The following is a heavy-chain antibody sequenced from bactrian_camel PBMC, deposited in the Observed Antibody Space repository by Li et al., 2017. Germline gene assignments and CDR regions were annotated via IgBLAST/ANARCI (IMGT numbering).Heavy chain of an antibody. J-gene: IGHJ4*01. CDR1: GGFFGGVC. Sequence: VQLVESGGGSVQAGGSLKLSCAQHGGFFGGVCMAWFRQSPGKEREEVATISSPGHTTYADPVKGRFTISLDRAKITLHLQMNNLQPSDNATYYCAAEGGSQQYCSGGHCCANPSYWGQGTQVTVS. V-gene: IGHV3S53*01. D-gene: IGHD2*01. CDR3: AAEGGSQQYCSGGHCCANPSY. CDR2: ISSPGHT.